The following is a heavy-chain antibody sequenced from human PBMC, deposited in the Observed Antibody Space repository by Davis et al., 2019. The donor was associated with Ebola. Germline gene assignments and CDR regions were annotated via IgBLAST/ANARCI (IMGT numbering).Heavy chain of an antibody. V-gene: IGHV3-23*01. CDR1: GFVFRNYV. J-gene: IGHJ4*02. CDR3: ARRGHGDDFGVKNFEH. Sequence: PGGSLRLSCAASGFVFRNYVMSWVRQAPGKGLEWVSTLGTSADTYYADSVKGRFTISRDNSKNTLYLQMNSLRAEDTAVYYCARRGHGDDFGVKNFEHWGQGTLVTVSS. D-gene: IGHD2-21*01. CDR2: LGTSADT.